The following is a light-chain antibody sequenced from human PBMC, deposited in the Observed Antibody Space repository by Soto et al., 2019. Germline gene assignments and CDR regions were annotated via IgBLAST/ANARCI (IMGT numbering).Light chain of an antibody. Sequence: DVVMTQSPLSLPVTHGQPASISCRSRQSLVYSDGNTSLNWFQQRPGQSPRRLIYKVSDWDSGVPDRFSGSGSGTVFTLKISRVEAEDVGIYSCMQGRTFGQGTKVEIK. CDR3: MQGRT. CDR1: QSLVYSDGNTS. CDR2: KVS. V-gene: IGKV2D-30*01. J-gene: IGKJ1*01.